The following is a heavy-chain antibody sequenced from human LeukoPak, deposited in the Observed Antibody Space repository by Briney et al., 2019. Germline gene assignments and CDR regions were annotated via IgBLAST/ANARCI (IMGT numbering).Heavy chain of an antibody. D-gene: IGHD3-10*01. V-gene: IGHV1-18*01. CDR1: GYIFTSYG. Sequence: GASVKVSSRASGYIFTSYGINWVRQAPGQGLEWMGWISASNGNTNYAQKLQGRVTMTTDTSTHTAYMELRSLRSDDTVVYYCARDRSNSAPYYFDFWGEGTVVTVSS. J-gene: IGHJ4*02. CDR3: ARDRSNSAPYYFDF. CDR2: ISASNGNT.